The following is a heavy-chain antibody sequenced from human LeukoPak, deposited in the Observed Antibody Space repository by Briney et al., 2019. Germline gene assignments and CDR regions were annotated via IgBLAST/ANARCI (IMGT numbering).Heavy chain of an antibody. CDR3: ARDRRYCSGGSCVPRWFDP. CDR1: GGSITSYY. D-gene: IGHD2-15*01. Sequence: SETLSLTCTFSGGSITSYYWSWIRQPAGKGLEWIGRIYTSGSTNYNPSLKSRVTMSVDTSKNQFSLKLTSVTAADTAVYYCARDRRYCSGGSCVPRWFDPWGQGTLVTVSS. J-gene: IGHJ5*02. CDR2: IYTSGST. V-gene: IGHV4-4*07.